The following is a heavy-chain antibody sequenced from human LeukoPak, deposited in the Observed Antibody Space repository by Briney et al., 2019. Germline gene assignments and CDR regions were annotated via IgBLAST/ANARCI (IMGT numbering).Heavy chain of an antibody. J-gene: IGHJ1*01. D-gene: IGHD5-18*01. V-gene: IGHV3-23*01. Sequence: GGSLRLSCAASGFTFSSYAMSWVRQALGKGLEWVSAISGSGGSTYYADSVKGRFTISRDNSKNTLYLQMNSLRAEDTAVYYCARLVDTAMVGSFQHWGQGTLVTVSS. CDR3: ARLVDTAMVGSFQH. CDR2: ISGSGGST. CDR1: GFTFSSYA.